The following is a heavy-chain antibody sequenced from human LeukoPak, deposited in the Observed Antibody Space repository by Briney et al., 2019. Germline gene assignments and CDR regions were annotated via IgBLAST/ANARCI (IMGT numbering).Heavy chain of an antibody. CDR3: VKDGHPPPREITPGD. J-gene: IGHJ4*02. CDR1: GFMFSGYG. Sequence: PGTSLRLSCAASGFMFSGYGIHWVRQAPGKGLEWLAVVSHVGIHQYYAQSVRARFTISRDNFRNSVFLQMDSLGAEDTAVYYCVKDGHPPPREITPGDWGQGTLVVVDS. D-gene: IGHD5-24*01. CDR2: VSHVGIHQ. V-gene: IGHV3-30*18.